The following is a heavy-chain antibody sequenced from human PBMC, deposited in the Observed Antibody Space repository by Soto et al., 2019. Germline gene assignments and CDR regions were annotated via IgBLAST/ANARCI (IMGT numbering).Heavy chain of an antibody. J-gene: IGHJ6*02. CDR1: VFTVGSRRNY. D-gene: IGHD2-15*01. CDR3: ARDDLDDVNYSHRKQL. Sequence: SLRLSCVVGVFTVGSRRNYMSWVRQAPGKGLEWVSVIFDGDNSYYADSVKGRFTISRVNSKNTMYLQMNSLRAEDAAVYYCARDDLDDVNYSHRKQLCGPASRVTV. V-gene: IGHV3-53*05. CDR2: IFDGDNS.